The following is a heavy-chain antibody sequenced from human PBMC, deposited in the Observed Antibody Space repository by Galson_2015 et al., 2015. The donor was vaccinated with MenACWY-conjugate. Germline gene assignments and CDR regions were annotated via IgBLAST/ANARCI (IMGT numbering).Heavy chain of an antibody. Sequence: SLRLSCAASGFTFSRYWMHWVRQSPGKGLVWVSRINSDGSAADYADSVKGRFTISRDNAENSLYLQMDSLRVEDTAVYYCARTAGSVPPWGQGTLVTVSS. J-gene: IGHJ5*02. CDR2: INSDGSAA. CDR3: ARTAGSVPP. V-gene: IGHV3-74*01. CDR1: GFTFSRYW. D-gene: IGHD2-21*02.